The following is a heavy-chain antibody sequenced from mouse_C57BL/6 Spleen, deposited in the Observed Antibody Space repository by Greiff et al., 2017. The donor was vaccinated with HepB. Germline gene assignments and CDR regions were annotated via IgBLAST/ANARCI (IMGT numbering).Heavy chain of an antibody. V-gene: IGHV5-17*01. Sequence: EVQLQESGGGLVKPGGSLKLSCAASGFTFSDYGMHWVRQAPEKGLEWVAYISSGSSTIYYADTVKGRFTISRDNAKNTLFLQMTSLRSEDTAMYYCARNYDYDRDLAYWGQGTLVTVSA. CDR1: GFTFSDYG. CDR2: ISSGSSTI. CDR3: ARNYDYDRDLAY. J-gene: IGHJ3*01. D-gene: IGHD2-4*01.